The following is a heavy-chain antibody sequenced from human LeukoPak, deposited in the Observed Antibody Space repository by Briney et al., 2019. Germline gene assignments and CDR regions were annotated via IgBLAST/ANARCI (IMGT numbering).Heavy chain of an antibody. CDR1: SGSFYGYH. V-gene: IGHV4-34*01. J-gene: IGHJ4*02. D-gene: IGHD1-26*01. CDR3: ARSPYSGSHFDY. Sequence: SETLSLTCAVYSGSFYGYHWSWLRQPQGQGLEGIGELNHSGRNNSNTSLKRRVTISVDTSKNQLSLKLSSVTAADAAVYYCARSPYSGSHFDYWGQGTLVTVSS. CDR2: LNHSGRN.